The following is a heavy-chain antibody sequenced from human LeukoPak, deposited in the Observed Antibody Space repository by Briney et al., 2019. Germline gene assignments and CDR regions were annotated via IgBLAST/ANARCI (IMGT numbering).Heavy chain of an antibody. CDR2: IYHNGST. CDR1: GYSISSGYY. CDR3: ARANSNYRYYYYMDV. V-gene: IGHV4-38-2*01. Sequence: SETLSLTCAVSGYSISSGYYWGWIRQPPGKGREGIGSIYHNGSTFYNPSLKSRVTISVDTSKNQFSLKLSSVTAADTAVYYCARANSNYRYYYYMDVWGKGTTVTVSS. J-gene: IGHJ6*03. D-gene: IGHD4-11*01.